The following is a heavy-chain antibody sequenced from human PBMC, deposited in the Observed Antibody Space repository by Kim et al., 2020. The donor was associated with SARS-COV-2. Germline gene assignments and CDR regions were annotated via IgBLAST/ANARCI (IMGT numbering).Heavy chain of an antibody. CDR3: ARLNYYDSSGYYEFDY. D-gene: IGHD3-22*01. Sequence: SLKSRVTISVDTSKTQFSLKLSSVTAADTAVYYCARLNYYDSSGYYEFDYWGQGTLVTVSS. V-gene: IGHV4-39*01. J-gene: IGHJ4*02.